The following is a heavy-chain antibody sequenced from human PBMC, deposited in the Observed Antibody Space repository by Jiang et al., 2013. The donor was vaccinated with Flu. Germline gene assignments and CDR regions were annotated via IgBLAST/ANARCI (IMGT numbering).Heavy chain of an antibody. Sequence: WVRPGVQARGWSGWHLYGMMSKNNYADSVKGRFTISRDNSRNTLYLQMNSLRAEDTAVYYCAREGNGGYDLTEGDYFDYWGQGTLVTVSS. V-gene: IGHV3-33*01. CDR2: YGMMSKN. CDR3: AREGNGGYDLTEGDYFDY. D-gene: IGHD5-12*01. J-gene: IGHJ4*02.